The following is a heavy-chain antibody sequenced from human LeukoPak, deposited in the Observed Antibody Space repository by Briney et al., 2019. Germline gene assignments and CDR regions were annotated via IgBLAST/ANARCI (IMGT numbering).Heavy chain of an antibody. Sequence: PSETLSLTCSVSGGSISSNSYYWGWIRQPPGKGLEGIGSINYYGSTYYNPPLKSRVTISIDTSKNQFSLKLRSVTAADTAVYYCARGRLVIHFLPDYWGQGTLVTVSS. J-gene: IGHJ4*02. V-gene: IGHV4-39*07. CDR1: GGSISSNSYY. D-gene: IGHD3-9*01. CDR3: ARGRLVIHFLPDY. CDR2: INYYGST.